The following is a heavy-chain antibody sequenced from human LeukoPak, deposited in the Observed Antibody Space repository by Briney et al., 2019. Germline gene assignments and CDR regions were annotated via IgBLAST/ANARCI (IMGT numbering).Heavy chain of an antibody. J-gene: IGHJ4*02. V-gene: IGHV4-59*01. D-gene: IGHD7-27*01. CDR2: MYYSGGT. Sequence: SETLSLSCRVSGASISGYYWSWIRQPPGKGLEWIGHMYYSGGTTYNPSLKSRVSISLDTSKKHFSLKLSSVTAADTAVYYCAGTGLFFDYWSQGTLVTVSS. CDR1: GASISGYY. CDR3: AGTGLFFDY.